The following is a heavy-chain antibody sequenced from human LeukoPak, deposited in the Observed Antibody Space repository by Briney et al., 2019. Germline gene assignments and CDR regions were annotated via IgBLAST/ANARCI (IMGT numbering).Heavy chain of an antibody. V-gene: IGHV3-23*01. J-gene: IGHJ4*02. CDR3: AKDTAIGVGAPDY. CDR2: ISGSGGST. D-gene: IGHD1-26*01. Sequence: GGSLRLSCAASGFTFSSYAMTRVRQAPGKGLEWVSGISGSGGSTYNADSVKGRFTISRDNSKNTLYLQMNSLRAEDTALYYCAKDTAIGVGAPDYWGQGTLVTVSS. CDR1: GFTFSSYA.